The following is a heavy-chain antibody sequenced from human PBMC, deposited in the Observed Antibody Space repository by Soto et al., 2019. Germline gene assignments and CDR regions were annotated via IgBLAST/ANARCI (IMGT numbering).Heavy chain of an antibody. J-gene: IGHJ4*02. CDR1: GFAFSTYG. CDR3: AKDRRYFDWLAPLEY. Sequence: QVQLVESGGGVVEPGTSLRLSCADSGFAFSTYGMHWVRPAPGKGLEWVAVISYDGIQKYYADSVKGRFTISRDNSKNSLYLQMNSLRSEDTAVNYWAKDRRYFDWLAPLEYWGQGTLVTVSS. CDR2: ISYDGIQK. V-gene: IGHV3-30*18. D-gene: IGHD3-9*01.